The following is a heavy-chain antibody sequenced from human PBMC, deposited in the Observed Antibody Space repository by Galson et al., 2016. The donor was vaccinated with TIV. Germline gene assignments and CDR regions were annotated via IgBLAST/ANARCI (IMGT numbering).Heavy chain of an antibody. V-gene: IGHV4-34*01. CDR1: GGSVSGYY. CDR2: INHSGST. Sequence: SLTCAVYGGSVSGYYWSWIRQSPGKGLEWIGEINHSGSTNYNPSLKSRVSISGDTSKNHFSLKLSSVTAADTAVYYCARDKYCSSTTCSTHYCGGGSCSGWFDPWGQGTLVTVSS. CDR3: ARDKYCSSTTCSTHYCGGGSCSGWFDP. J-gene: IGHJ5*02. D-gene: IGHD2-2*02.